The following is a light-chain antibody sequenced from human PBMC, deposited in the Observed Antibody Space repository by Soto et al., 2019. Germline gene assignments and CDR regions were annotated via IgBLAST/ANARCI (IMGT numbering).Light chain of an antibody. CDR2: EVS. CDR3: SSYTSSSTTYV. Sequence: QSVLTQPASVSGSPGQSITISCTGTSSDVGGYNYVSWYQQHPGKAPKLMIYEVSNRPSGVSNRFSDSKSGNTASLTISGLQAEDEADYYCSSYTSSSTTYVFGNGTKVTV. CDR1: SSDVGGYNY. J-gene: IGLJ1*01. V-gene: IGLV2-14*01.